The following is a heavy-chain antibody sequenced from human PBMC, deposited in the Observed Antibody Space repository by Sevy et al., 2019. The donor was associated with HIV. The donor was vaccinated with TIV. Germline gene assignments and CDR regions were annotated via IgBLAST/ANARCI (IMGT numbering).Heavy chain of an antibody. Sequence: GGSLRLSCAASGFTVSSNYMSWVRQAPGKGLEWVSVIYSGGSTYYADSVKGRFTISRDNSKNTLYLQMNSLRAEDTAVYYCARRKRGRYCDSSGYWPFDYWGQGTLVTVSS. CDR1: GFTVSSNY. D-gene: IGHD3-22*01. J-gene: IGHJ4*02. CDR3: ARRKRGRYCDSSGYWPFDY. CDR2: IYSGGST. V-gene: IGHV3-53*01.